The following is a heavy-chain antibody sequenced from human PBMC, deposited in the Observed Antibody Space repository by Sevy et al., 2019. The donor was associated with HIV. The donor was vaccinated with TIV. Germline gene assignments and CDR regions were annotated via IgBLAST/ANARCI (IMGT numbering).Heavy chain of an antibody. CDR1: GFTFSNYY. J-gene: IGHJ3*02. Sequence: GGSLRLSCAASGFTFSNYYMNWVRQAPGKGLEWVSSIRSSSSYIYYADSVKGGFTISRDNAKNSLYLQMNSLRAEDTAVYYCARYRASCNVDAFGIWGQGTMVTASS. D-gene: IGHD2-15*01. CDR3: ARYRASCNVDAFGI. CDR2: IRSSSSYI. V-gene: IGHV3-21*01.